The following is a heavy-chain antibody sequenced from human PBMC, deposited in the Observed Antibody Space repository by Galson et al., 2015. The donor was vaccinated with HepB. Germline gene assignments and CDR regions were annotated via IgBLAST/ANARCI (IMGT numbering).Heavy chain of an antibody. CDR2: INHSGST. J-gene: IGHJ4*02. D-gene: IGHD3-22*01. CDR3: AKDTYYYDTKWGGYFDY. V-gene: IGHV4-34*01. CDR1: SGSFSGYY. Sequence: TLSLTCAVYSGSFSGYYWSWIRQPPGKGLEWIGEINHSGSTNYNPSLKSRVTISVDTSKNQFSLKLSSVTAADTAVYYCAKDTYYYDTKWGGYFDYWGQGTLVTVSS.